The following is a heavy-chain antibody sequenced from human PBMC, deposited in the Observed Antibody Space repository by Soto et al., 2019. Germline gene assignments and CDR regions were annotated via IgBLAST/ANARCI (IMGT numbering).Heavy chain of an antibody. CDR2: ISAYNGNT. V-gene: IGHV1-18*04. CDR1: GYTFTSYG. D-gene: IGHD2-15*01. CDR3: ARRISVVAYYYYMDV. Sequence: ASVKVSCKAPGYTFTSYGISWVRQAPGQGPEWMGWISAYNGNTNYAQRLQCRVTMTTDTSTNTAYMELRSLTSDDTAVYYCARRISVVAYYYYMDVWGKGTTVTVSS. J-gene: IGHJ6*03.